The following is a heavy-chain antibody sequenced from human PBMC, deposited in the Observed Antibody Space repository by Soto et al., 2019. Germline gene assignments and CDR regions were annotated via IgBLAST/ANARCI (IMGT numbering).Heavy chain of an antibody. D-gene: IGHD1-1*01. J-gene: IGHJ4*02. Sequence: GGSLRLSYAASGFTFSHYAMTWVRQAPGKGLEWVSVITGSGGGTYFVDSVKGRFTISRDNSKNTVYLQMNSLRAEDTAVYYCSRSTTETFDYWGQGTLVTVSS. CDR2: ITGSGGGT. V-gene: IGHV3-23*01. CDR1: GFTFSHYA. CDR3: SRSTTETFDY.